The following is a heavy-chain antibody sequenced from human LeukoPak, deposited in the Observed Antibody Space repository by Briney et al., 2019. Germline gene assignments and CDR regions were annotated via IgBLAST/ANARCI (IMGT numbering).Heavy chain of an antibody. D-gene: IGHD1-1*01. J-gene: IGHJ5*02. V-gene: IGHV4-59*12. Sequence: SETLSLTCTVSGDSINSYYWTWIRQAPGKGLEWIGYIYYTGSTNYSPSLKSRVSISIDPSKNQFSLKLSSVTAADTAVYYCARDYRYNWNDVRFDPWGQGTLVTVSS. CDR1: GDSINSYY. CDR3: ARDYRYNWNDVRFDP. CDR2: IYYTGST.